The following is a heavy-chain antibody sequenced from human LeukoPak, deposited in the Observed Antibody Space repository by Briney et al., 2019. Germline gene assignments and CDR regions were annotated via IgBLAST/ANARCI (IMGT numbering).Heavy chain of an antibody. J-gene: IGHJ5*02. V-gene: IGHV4-30-2*01. CDR3: ARGEGDWFDP. Sequence: SETLSLTCAVSGGSISSGGYSWSWIRQPPGKGLEWIGYIYHSGSTYYNPSLKSRVTISVDRSKNQFSLKLSSVTAADTAVYYCARGEGDWFDPWGQGTLVTVSS. CDR2: IYHSGST. CDR1: GGSISSGGYS.